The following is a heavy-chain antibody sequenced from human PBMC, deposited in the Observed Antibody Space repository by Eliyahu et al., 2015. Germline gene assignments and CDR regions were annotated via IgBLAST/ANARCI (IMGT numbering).Heavy chain of an antibody. Sequence: DVRLVESGGGLVEPGGSLXLSWXGSGFXFXXFXMXWVRQAPGKGLEWVSFISTSSIYTHYSDAVKGRFTASRDNARKSLYLEMNSLRAEDTAVYYCARVGHSESSLESAGMDVWGQGTTVNVSS. CDR2: ISTSSIYT. CDR3: ARVGHSESSLESAGMDV. D-gene: IGHD1-1*01. J-gene: IGHJ6*02. CDR1: GFXFXXFX. V-gene: IGHV3-21*01.